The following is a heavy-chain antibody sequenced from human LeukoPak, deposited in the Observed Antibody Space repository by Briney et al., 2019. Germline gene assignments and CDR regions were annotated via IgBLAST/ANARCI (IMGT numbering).Heavy chain of an antibody. J-gene: IGHJ4*02. Sequence: GGSLRLSCAASGFNFNSYTMNWVRQAPGKGLEWVANILASGSPTYYADSVKGRFIISRDNSKNTVYLQMNSLSVEDTAIYYCAKDLKPDGVDNFDHWGQGILVTVSS. CDR3: AKDLKPDGVDNFDH. D-gene: IGHD2-8*01. CDR1: GFNFNSYT. V-gene: IGHV3-23*01. CDR2: ILASGSPT.